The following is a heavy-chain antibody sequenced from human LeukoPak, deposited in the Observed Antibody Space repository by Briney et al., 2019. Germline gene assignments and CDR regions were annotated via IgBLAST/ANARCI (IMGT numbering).Heavy chain of an antibody. CDR1: GSGFTSYC. CDR2: IYPGDSGP. V-gene: IGHV5-51*03. D-gene: IGHD1-26*01. J-gene: IGHJ3*01. Sequence: GGSREISCKASGSGFTSYCIGGVRQLPGKGREGRGIIYPGDSGPTYSPSCQGQVTISVDKSINTSSLQWSSLQASDTAMYYCGMSGDRVPLQDDVFDVWGQGTMVTVST. CDR3: GMSGDRVPLQDDVFDV.